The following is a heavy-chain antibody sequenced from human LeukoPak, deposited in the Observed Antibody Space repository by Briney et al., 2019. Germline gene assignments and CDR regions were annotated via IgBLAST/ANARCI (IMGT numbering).Heavy chain of an antibody. Sequence: PGGSLRLSCAASGFTVSSNYMSWVRQAPGKGLEWVSVIYSGGSTYYADSVKGRFTISRDNSKNTLYLQMNSLRAEDTAVYYCAKATTGTRNAFDIWGQGTMVTVSS. CDR3: AKATTGTRNAFDI. J-gene: IGHJ3*02. CDR1: GFTVSSNY. D-gene: IGHD1-1*01. CDR2: IYSGGST. V-gene: IGHV3-53*01.